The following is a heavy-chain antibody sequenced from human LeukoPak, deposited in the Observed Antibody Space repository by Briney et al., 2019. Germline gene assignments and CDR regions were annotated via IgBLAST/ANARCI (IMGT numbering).Heavy chain of an antibody. V-gene: IGHV1-2*02. CDR2: INPNSGGT. CDR3: ARDRQRYYGMDV. J-gene: IGHJ6*02. CDR1: GYTFTGYY. Sequence: ASVKVSCKASGYTFTGYYMHWVRQAPGQGLEWMGWINPNSGGTNYAQKFQGRVTMTRDTSISTAYMELSRLRSDDTAVYYCARDRQRYYGMDVWGQGTTATVSS.